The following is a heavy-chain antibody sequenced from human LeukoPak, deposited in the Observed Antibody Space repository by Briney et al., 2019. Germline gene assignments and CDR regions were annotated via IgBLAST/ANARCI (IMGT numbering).Heavy chain of an antibody. CDR2: IYYSGST. J-gene: IGHJ5*02. D-gene: IGHD4-11*01. CDR3: ARGTVIPTGRFDP. CDR1: GGSISSSSYY. Sequence: TLSLTCTVSGGSISSSSYYWGWIRQPPGKGLEWIGYIYYSGSTYYNPSLKSRVTISVDTSKNQFSLKLSSVTAADTAVYYCARGTVIPTGRFDPWGQGTLVTVSS. V-gene: IGHV4-31*03.